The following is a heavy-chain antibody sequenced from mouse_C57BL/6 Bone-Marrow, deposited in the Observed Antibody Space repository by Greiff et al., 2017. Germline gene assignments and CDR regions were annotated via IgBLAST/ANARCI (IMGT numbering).Heavy chain of an antibody. Sequence: VQLVESGGDLVKPGGSLKLSCAASGFNFSSYGMSWVRQTPDKRLEWVATISSGGSFTYYPDSVTGRFTISRANAKNTLYLQMRSLKSEDTAMDYCAIESFYYGSSWYFDVGGTGTTVTVSS. CDR3: AIESFYYGSSWYFDV. CDR1: GFNFSSYG. J-gene: IGHJ1*03. V-gene: IGHV5-6*02. CDR2: ISSGGSFT. D-gene: IGHD1-1*01.